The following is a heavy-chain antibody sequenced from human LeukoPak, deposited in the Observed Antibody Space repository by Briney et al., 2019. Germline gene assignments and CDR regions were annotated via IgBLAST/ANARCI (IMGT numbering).Heavy chain of an antibody. V-gene: IGHV4-59*01. CDR3: ARVGPYYDSLTGYSYYFDY. D-gene: IGHD3-9*01. CDR1: GGSISSYY. Sequence: KPSETLSLTCTVSGGSISSYYWSWIRQPPGKGLEWIGYIYYSGSTNYNPSLKSRVTISVDTSRNQFSLKVSSVIAADTAVYYCARVGPYYDSLTGYSYYFDYWGQGTLVTVSS. J-gene: IGHJ4*02. CDR2: IYYSGST.